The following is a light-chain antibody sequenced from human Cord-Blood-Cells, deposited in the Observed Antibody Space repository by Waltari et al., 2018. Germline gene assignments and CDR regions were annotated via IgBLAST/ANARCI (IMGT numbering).Light chain of an antibody. V-gene: IGLV1-47*01. CDR3: AAWDDSFNWV. CDR2: RNN. Sequence: QSVLTQPPSASGTPGQRVTISCSGSSSNIGSNYVYWYQQLPGTVPKLLIYRNNQRPSGVPDRFSGSKSGTSASLAISGLRSEDEADYYCAAWDDSFNWVFGGGTKLTVL. CDR1: SSNIGSNY. J-gene: IGLJ3*02.